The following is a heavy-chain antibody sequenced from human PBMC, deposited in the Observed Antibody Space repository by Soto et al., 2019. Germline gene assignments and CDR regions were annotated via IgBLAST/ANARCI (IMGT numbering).Heavy chain of an antibody. CDR1: GGTFSSYT. J-gene: IGHJ5*02. CDR2: IIPILGIA. CDR3: ARASQVVTAAGKWFDP. V-gene: IGHV1-69*02. Sequence: QVQLVQSGAEVKKPGSSVKVSCKASGGTFSSYTISWVRQAPGQGLEWMGRIIPILGIANYAQKFQGRVTITADKSTSTAYMELSSLRSEDTAVYYCARASQVVTAAGKWFDPWGQGTLVTVSS. D-gene: IGHD6-13*01.